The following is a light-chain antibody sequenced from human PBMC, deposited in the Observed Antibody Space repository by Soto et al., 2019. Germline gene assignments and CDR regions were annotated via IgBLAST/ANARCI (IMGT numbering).Light chain of an antibody. V-gene: IGKV3-15*01. Sequence: EIVMTQSPATLSLSPGERVTLSCRASQSVSSKLAWYQQKPGQAPRLLIYGASIRATDIPARFSGSGSGTEFTLTISRLQSEDFAIFYCQQYSNWPYTFGQGTKWISN. CDR2: GAS. CDR1: QSVSSK. J-gene: IGKJ2*01. CDR3: QQYSNWPYT.